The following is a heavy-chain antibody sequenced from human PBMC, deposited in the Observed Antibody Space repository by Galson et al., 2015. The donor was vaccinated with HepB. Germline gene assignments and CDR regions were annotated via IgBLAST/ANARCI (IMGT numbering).Heavy chain of an antibody. CDR3: ARDRLPYSSSWYGWFDP. J-gene: IGHJ5*02. CDR1: GGTFSSYA. CDR2: IIPIFGIA. D-gene: IGHD6-13*01. V-gene: IGHV1-69*13. Sequence: SVKVSCKASGGTFSSYAISWVRQAPGQGLEWMGGIIPIFGIANYAQKFQGRVTITADESTSTAYMELSSLRSEDPAVYYWARDRLPYSSSWYGWFDPWGQGTLVTVSS.